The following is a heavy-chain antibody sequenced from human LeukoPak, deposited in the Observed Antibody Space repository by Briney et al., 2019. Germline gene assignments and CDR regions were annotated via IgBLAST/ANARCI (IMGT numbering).Heavy chain of an antibody. CDR2: IDSNSNFM. Sequence: GGSLRLSCAASGFTFGLYSMTWVRQAPGKGLEWVSLIDSNSNFMNYADSVKGRFTISRDNAKNSLSLQMNSLRAEDTAMYYCARSRFGELSDWGQGTLVTVSS. V-gene: IGHV3-21*01. CDR1: GFTFGLYS. CDR3: ARSRFGELSD. D-gene: IGHD3-10*01. J-gene: IGHJ4*02.